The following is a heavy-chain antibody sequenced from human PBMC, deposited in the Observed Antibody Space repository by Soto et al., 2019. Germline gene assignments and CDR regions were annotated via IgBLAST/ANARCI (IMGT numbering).Heavy chain of an antibody. J-gene: IGHJ6*03. V-gene: IGHV3-9*01. CDR1: GFTFDDYA. CDR2: ISWKSGNI. Sequence: GGSLRLSCAASGFTFDDYAMHWVRQAPGKGLEWVSGISWKSGNIGYADSVKGRFNNSRDNAKNSLFLQMNSLRAEDTALYYCAKAKYNWNETGNYYYYYMDVWGKGTTVTVSS. CDR3: AKAKYNWNETGNYYYYYMDV. D-gene: IGHD1-1*01.